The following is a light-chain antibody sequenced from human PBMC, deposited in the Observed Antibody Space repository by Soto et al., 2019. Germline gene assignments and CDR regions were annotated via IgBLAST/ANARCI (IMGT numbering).Light chain of an antibody. CDR3: QQYHNWPPQYT. V-gene: IGKV3-15*01. CDR2: GAS. J-gene: IGKJ2*01. Sequence: EIVMTQSPATLSVSPGERATLSCRASQTVSSNLAWYQQKPGQAPRLLIHGASTRATGVPARFSGSRSGTEFTLTITSLQSEDFAVYYCQQYHNWPPQYTFGQGTKLQIK. CDR1: QTVSSN.